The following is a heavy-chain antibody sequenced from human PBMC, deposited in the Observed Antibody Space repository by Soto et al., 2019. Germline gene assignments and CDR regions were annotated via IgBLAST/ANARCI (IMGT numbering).Heavy chain of an antibody. CDR3: ERVRTYYDSSVSLDY. Sequence: ASVKVSCKASGYTFTGDFMHWVRQAPGQGLEWMGWINPNSGDTNCAQKFQGRVTMTRDMSISTAYMELRRLTSDDTAIYYCERVRTYYDSSVSLDYWGQGTLVTVSS. J-gene: IGHJ4*02. D-gene: IGHD3-22*01. CDR2: INPNSGDT. V-gene: IGHV1-2*02. CDR1: GYTFTGDF.